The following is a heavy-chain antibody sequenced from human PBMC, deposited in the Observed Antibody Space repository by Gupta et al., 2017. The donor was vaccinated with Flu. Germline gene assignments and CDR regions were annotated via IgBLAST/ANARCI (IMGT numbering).Heavy chain of an antibody. CDR1: GFTFSGYG. J-gene: IGHJ4*02. CDR2: ISYDGSNK. CDR3: AKGIRRGGSSSWFDY. Sequence: QVQLVESGGGVVQPGRSLRLSCAASGFTFSGYGMHWVRQVPGKGLGWVAVISYDGSNKYYAASVKGRFTISRDNSKNTLYLQMNSRRAEDTAVYYCAKGIRRGGSSSWFDYWGQGTLVTVSS. V-gene: IGHV3-30*18. D-gene: IGHD6-13*01.